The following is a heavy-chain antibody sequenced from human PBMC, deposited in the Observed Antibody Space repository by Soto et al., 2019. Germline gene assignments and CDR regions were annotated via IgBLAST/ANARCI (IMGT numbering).Heavy chain of an antibody. D-gene: IGHD3-10*01. J-gene: IGHJ6*01. CDR2: IFYAGAS. Sequence: QVQLQESGPGLVKPSQTLSLSCTASGGSISSTKYYWSWIRQLPGKGLEWIGYIFYAGASYSNPSLKSRITISVYTSKNQFSFNLTSVTAADTAMYYCARATVVRGARGRVDGWGHGTTVTVSS. V-gene: IGHV4-31*03. CDR3: ARATVVRGARGRVDG. CDR1: GGSISSTKYY.